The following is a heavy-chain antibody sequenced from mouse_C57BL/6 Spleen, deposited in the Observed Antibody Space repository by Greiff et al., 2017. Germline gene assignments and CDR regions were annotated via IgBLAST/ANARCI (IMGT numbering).Heavy chain of an antibody. Sequence: VQLQQSGAELVKPGASVTMSCKASGYTFTTYPIEWMKQNHGKSLEWIGNFHPYNDDTKYNEKFKGKATLTVEKSSSTVYLELSRLTSDDSAVYYCARGVYYSNYWYFDVWGTGTTVTVSS. J-gene: IGHJ1*03. V-gene: IGHV1-47*01. CDR3: ARGVYYSNYWYFDV. CDR1: GYTFTTYP. D-gene: IGHD2-5*01. CDR2: FHPYNDDT.